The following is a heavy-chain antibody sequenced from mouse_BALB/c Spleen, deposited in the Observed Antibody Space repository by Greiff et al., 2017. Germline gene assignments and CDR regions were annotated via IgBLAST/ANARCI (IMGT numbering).Heavy chain of an antibody. J-gene: IGHJ4*01. CDR1: GFTFSDYG. Sequence: EVKLVESGGGLVQPGGSRKLSCAASGFTFSDYGMAWVRQAPGKGPEWVAFISNLAYSIYYADTVTGRFTISRENAKNTLYLEMSSLRSEDTAMYYCARDGYDGYYYAMDYWGQGTSVTVSS. CDR3: ARDGYDGYYYAMDY. V-gene: IGHV5-15*02. D-gene: IGHD2-2*01. CDR2: ISNLAYSI.